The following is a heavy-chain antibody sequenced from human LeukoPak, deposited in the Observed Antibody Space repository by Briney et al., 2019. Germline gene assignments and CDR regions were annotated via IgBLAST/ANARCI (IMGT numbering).Heavy chain of an antibody. CDR3: AELGITMIGGV. Sequence: GGSLRLSCAASGFTFSSYAMSWVRQAPGKGLEWVSGISGSGRSTFYADSVKGRFTISRDNAKDSLYLQMNRLRAEDTAVYYCAELGITMIGGVWGKGTTVTISS. CDR1: GFTFSSYA. D-gene: IGHD3-10*02. CDR2: ISGSGRST. V-gene: IGHV3-23*01. J-gene: IGHJ6*04.